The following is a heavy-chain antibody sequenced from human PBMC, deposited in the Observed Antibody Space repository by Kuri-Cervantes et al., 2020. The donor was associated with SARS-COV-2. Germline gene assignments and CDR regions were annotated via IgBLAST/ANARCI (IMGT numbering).Heavy chain of an antibody. Sequence: ASVKVSCKSSGYIFTTYYIHWVRQAPGQGLEWMGWINSDTGATEYAQKFQGRVTMTRDTSISTVYMELSTLTSDDRAVYYCVRGDYYTTGNRYALNYNWFDPWGQGTLVTVSS. D-gene: IGHD3-16*02. J-gene: IGHJ5*02. V-gene: IGHV1-2*02. CDR2: INSDTGAT. CDR3: VRGDYYTTGNRYALNYNWFDP. CDR1: GYIFTTYY.